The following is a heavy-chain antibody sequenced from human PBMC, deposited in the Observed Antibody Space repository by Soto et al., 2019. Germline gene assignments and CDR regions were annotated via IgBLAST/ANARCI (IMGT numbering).Heavy chain of an antibody. J-gene: IGHJ4*02. V-gene: IGHV1-8*01. CDR3: ARCHGVAAGTGDFDY. CDR2: MNPNSGNT. Sequence: QVQLVQSGAEVKKPGASVKVSCKASGYTFTSYDINWVRQATGQGLEWMGWMNPNSGNTGYAQKFQGRVTMTRNTSLSTAYMEVRSLRSEDTAVYYCARCHGVAAGTGDFDYWGQGTLGTVST. D-gene: IGHD6-13*01. CDR1: GYTFTSYD.